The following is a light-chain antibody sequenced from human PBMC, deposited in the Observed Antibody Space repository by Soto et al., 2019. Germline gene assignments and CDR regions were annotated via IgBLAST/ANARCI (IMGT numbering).Light chain of an antibody. V-gene: IGKV3-11*01. CDR2: DAS. CDR1: QSVSSY. J-gene: IGKJ5*01. Sequence: EIVLTQSPATLSLSPGERATLSFRASQSVSSYLAWYQQKPGQAPRLLIYDASNRATGIPVRFSGSGSGTDFTLTISSLEPEDFALYYCQQRNNWPITFGQGTRLEIK. CDR3: QQRNNWPIT.